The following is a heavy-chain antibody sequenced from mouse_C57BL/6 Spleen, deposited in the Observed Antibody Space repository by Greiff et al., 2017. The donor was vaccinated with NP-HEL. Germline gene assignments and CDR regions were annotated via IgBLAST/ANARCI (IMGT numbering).Heavy chain of an antibody. CDR2: IDPSDSYT. J-gene: IGHJ2*01. Sequence: VQLQQPGAELVMPGASVKLSCKASGYTFTSYWMHWVKQRPGQGLEWIGEIDPSDSYTNYNQKFKGKSTLTVDKSSSTAYMQLSSLTSEDSAVYYCARRSWLFDYWGQGTTLTVSS. CDR1: GYTFTSYW. CDR3: ARRSWLFDY. V-gene: IGHV1-69*01.